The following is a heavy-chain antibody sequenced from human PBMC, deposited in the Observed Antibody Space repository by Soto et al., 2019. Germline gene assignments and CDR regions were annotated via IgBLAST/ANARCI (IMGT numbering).Heavy chain of an antibody. V-gene: IGHV4-31*03. CDR1: GGSINSDGSY. D-gene: IGHD3-22*01. CDR2: IHYSGNT. J-gene: IGHJ3*01. CDR3: ARDSLDSSGNFMRHPDALDV. Sequence: SETLSLTCTVPGGSINSDGSYWSWIRQHPGKGLEWIGYIHYSGNTYYNPSLKSRITISIDTSKNQFSLQLSSVTVADTAVYFCARDSLDSSGNFMRHPDALDVGGQGTGVTVSS.